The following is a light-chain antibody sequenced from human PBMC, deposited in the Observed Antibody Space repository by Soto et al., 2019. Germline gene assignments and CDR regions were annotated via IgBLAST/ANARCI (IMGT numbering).Light chain of an antibody. J-gene: IGKJ5*01. Sequence: ETGLTQSPSTLSYSPEQRATLSCRAIQSVSSNILAWYQEQPGQDPRLLIFGASNRATGIRARFSGSRSGTDFTLTISSLEPEDFAVYYCHQRQYWPPITFGQGTRLEIK. V-gene: IGKV3-11*01. CDR2: GAS. CDR1: QSVSSN. CDR3: HQRQYWPPIT.